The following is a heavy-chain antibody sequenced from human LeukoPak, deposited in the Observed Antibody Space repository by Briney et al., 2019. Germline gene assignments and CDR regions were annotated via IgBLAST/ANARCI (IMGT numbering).Heavy chain of an antibody. Sequence: SETLSLTCTVSGGSISSYYWSWIRQPPGKGLEWIGYINCSGSTNYSPSLKSRVTISVDTSKNQFSLKLSSVTAADTAVYYCARQGYSAYEILDYWGQGTLVTVSS. CDR2: INCSGST. D-gene: IGHD5-12*01. CDR3: ARQGYSAYEILDY. V-gene: IGHV4-59*08. CDR1: GGSISSYY. J-gene: IGHJ4*02.